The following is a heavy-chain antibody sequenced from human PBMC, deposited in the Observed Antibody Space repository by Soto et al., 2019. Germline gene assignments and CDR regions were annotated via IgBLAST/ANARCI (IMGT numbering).Heavy chain of an antibody. CDR1: GYTFTSYG. CDR2: ISAYNGNT. D-gene: IGHD6-19*01. Sequence: QVQLVQSGAEVKKPGASVKVSCKASGYTFTSYGISWVRHAPGQGLEWMGWISAYNGNTNYALKLQGRVTMTTDTSTGTDYMELRSLRSDDTDVYYCARGLYSSGWSIYYYYGMDVWGKGTTVTVSS. J-gene: IGHJ6*04. V-gene: IGHV1-18*01. CDR3: ARGLYSSGWSIYYYYGMDV.